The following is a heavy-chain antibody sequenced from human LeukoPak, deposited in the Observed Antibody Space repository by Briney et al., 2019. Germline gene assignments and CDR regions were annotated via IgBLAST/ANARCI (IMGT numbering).Heavy chain of an antibody. CDR2: IIPIFGTA. J-gene: IGHJ5*02. Sequence: ASVKVSCKASGGTFSRNAISWVRQAPGQGLEWMGGIIPIFGTANYAQKLQGRVTMTTDTSTSTAYMELRSLRSDDTAVYYCARDVPLFSWLRSGPPFDPWGQGTLVTVSS. CDR1: GGTFSRNA. CDR3: ARDVPLFSWLRSGPPFDP. D-gene: IGHD5-12*01. V-gene: IGHV1-69*05.